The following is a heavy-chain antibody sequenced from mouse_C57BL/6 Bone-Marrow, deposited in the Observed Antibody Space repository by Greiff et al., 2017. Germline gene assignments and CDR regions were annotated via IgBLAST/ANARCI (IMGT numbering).Heavy chain of an antibody. Sequence: LEESGAELVRPGTSVKVSCKASGYAFTNYLIEWVKQRPGQGLEWIGVINPGSGGTNYNEKFKGKATLTADKSSSTAYMQLSSLTSEDSAVYFCAREGSSGYLWFAYWGQGTLVTVSA. V-gene: IGHV1-54*01. D-gene: IGHD3-2*02. CDR1: GYAFTNYL. J-gene: IGHJ3*01. CDR3: AREGSSGYLWFAY. CDR2: INPGSGGT.